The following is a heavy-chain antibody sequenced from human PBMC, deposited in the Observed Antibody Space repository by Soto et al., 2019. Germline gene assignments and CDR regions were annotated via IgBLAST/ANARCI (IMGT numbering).Heavy chain of an antibody. CDR2: ISYDGSNK. CDR1: GFTFSSYG. Sequence: QVQLVESGGGVVQPWRSLRLSCAASGFTFSSYGMHWVRQAPGKGLEWVAVISYDGSNKYYADSVKGRFNISRDYSKNTLYLQMNSLRAEDTAVYYCAKDRLAYCSGDCYPPSYFAYWGQGTLVTVSS. J-gene: IGHJ4*02. V-gene: IGHV3-30*18. D-gene: IGHD2-21*02. CDR3: AKDRLAYCSGDCYPPSYFAY.